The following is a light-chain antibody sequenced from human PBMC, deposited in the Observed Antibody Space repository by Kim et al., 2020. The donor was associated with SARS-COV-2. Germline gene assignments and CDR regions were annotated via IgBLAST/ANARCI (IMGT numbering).Light chain of an antibody. Sequence: NFMLTQPHSVSESPGKTVTISCTRSSGSIASYYVQWYQQRPGSAPTTVIYEDNERPSGVPDRFSGSIDSSSNSASFTISGPKTEDEADYYCQSYDSSNVVFGGGTQLTVL. CDR1: SGSIASYY. J-gene: IGLJ2*01. V-gene: IGLV6-57*04. CDR3: QSYDSSNVV. CDR2: EDN.